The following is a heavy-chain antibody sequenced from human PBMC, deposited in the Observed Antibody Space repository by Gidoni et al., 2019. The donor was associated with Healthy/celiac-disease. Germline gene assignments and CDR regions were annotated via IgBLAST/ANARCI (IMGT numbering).Heavy chain of an antibody. CDR1: GYTFPGYY. D-gene: IGHD3-3*01. CDR3: SVVTIFGVVTGFDY. CDR2: INPNSGGT. V-gene: IGHV1-2*02. Sequence: QVQLVQSGAEVKKPGASVKVFCQASGYTFPGYYMHWVRQAPGQGLEWMGWINPNSGGTNYAQKFQGRVTMTRDTSISTAYMELSRLRSDDTAVYYCSVVTIFGVVTGFDYWGQGTLVTVSS. J-gene: IGHJ4*02.